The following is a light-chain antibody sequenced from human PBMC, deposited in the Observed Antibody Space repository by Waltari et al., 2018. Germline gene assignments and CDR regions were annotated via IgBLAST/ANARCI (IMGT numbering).Light chain of an antibody. V-gene: IGKV1-6*01. J-gene: IGKJ1*01. CDR3: LQDYNYPWT. CDR2: AAS. CDR1: QGIRSD. Sequence: AIQMTQFPSSLSASIGDRVTITCRASQGIRSDLTWYQQKPGKAPKLLIYAASSLQSGVPSRFSGSGSGTDFTLTISNLQPEDFATYYCLQDYNYPWTFGQGTKVEIK.